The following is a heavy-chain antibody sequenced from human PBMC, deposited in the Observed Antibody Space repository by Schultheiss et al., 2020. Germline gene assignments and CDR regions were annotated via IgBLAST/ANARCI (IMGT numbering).Heavy chain of an antibody. J-gene: IGHJ4*02. Sequence: SQTLSLTCTVYGGSFSGYYWSWIRQHPGKGLEWIGYIYYSGSTYYNPSLKSRVTISVDTSKNQFSLKLSSVTAADTAVYYCAGDGGRADRGDYWGQGTLVTVYS. D-gene: IGHD3-10*01. CDR1: GGSFSGYY. CDR2: IYYSGST. V-gene: IGHV4-31*03. CDR3: AGDGGRADRGDY.